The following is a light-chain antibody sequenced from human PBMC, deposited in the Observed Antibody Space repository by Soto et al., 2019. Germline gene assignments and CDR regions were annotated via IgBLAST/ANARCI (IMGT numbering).Light chain of an antibody. CDR2: GAS. Sequence: EIVMTQSPATLSVSPGERATLSCRASQSVSSNLAWYQHKPGQAPRLLVYGASTRSTGIPARFSGSGSGTELTLTISSLQSEDFAVYYCQQYNNWPPSFGQGTKLEIK. V-gene: IGKV3-15*01. CDR3: QQYNNWPPS. J-gene: IGKJ2*01. CDR1: QSVSSN.